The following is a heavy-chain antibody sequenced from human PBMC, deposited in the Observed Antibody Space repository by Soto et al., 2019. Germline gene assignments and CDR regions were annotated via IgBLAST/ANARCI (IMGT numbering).Heavy chain of an antibody. J-gene: IGHJ4*02. CDR3: ARGLSDYGDFDS. V-gene: IGHV3-21*01. CDR1: GFTFCSYS. D-gene: IGHD4-17*01. Sequence: ESLRLTCIVSGFTFCSYSINWGRRWTTKGLEWVIAISGGGSSSFFPDTLKGRFTITRNNARNSVTMAMKDLRVDVTATYYCARGLSDYGDFDSWGQGAQVTVSS. CDR2: ISGGGSSS.